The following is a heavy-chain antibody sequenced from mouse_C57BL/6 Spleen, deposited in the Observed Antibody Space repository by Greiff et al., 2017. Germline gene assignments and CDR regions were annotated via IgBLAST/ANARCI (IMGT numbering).Heavy chain of an antibody. Sequence: QVQLQQPGAELVMPGASVKLSCKASGYTFTSYWMHWVKQRPGQGLEWIGEIDPSDSYTNYNQKFKGKSTLTVDKSSSTAYMQLSSLTSEDSAVYYCARKEGYDYSSDDWGQGTTLTVSS. V-gene: IGHV1-69*01. CDR3: ARKEGYDYSSDD. CDR2: IDPSDSYT. D-gene: IGHD2-4*01. CDR1: GYTFTSYW. J-gene: IGHJ2*01.